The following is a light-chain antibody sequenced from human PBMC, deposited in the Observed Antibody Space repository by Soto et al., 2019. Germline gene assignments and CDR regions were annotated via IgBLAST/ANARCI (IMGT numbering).Light chain of an antibody. CDR2: SAS. Sequence: DLQMTQSPSSVSASVGDRVTITCRASQGISIWLAWYQQKPGKAPNLLIYSASNLPSGVPSRFSRSGSWTEFTLSISSLHPEDFATYYCQQANSFSLTFGGETKVEIK. CDR3: QQANSFSLT. V-gene: IGKV1-12*01. J-gene: IGKJ4*01. CDR1: QGISIW.